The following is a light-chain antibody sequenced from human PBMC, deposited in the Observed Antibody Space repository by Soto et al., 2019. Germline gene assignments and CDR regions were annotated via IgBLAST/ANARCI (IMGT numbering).Light chain of an antibody. V-gene: IGKV1-12*01. Sequence: DIQMTQSPSSVSAFVGDRVSITCRASQGINNWLAWYQQKAGKAPKLLIYAAPSLQSGVPSRFSGSGSGTDFTLTISSLQPEDSATYFCQQANSFPLTFGGGTIIEIK. CDR1: QGINNW. CDR2: AAP. CDR3: QQANSFPLT. J-gene: IGKJ4*01.